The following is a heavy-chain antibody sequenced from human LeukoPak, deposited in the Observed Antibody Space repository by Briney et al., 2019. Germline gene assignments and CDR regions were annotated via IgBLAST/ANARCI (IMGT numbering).Heavy chain of an antibody. J-gene: IGHJ4*02. CDR3: ARDFNPYDSSGYYGRPFDY. Sequence: GASVKVSCKASGYTFTSYGISWVRQAPGQGLEWMGWISAYNGNTNYAQKLQGRVTMTTDTSTSTAYMERRSLRSDDTAVYYCARDFNPYDSSGYYGRPFDYWGQGTLVTVSS. D-gene: IGHD3-22*01. CDR2: ISAYNGNT. CDR1: GYTFTSYG. V-gene: IGHV1-18*01.